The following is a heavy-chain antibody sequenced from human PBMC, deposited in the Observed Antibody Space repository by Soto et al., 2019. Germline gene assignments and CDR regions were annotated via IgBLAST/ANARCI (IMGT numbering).Heavy chain of an antibody. CDR2: INPSGGST. Sequence: VASVKVSCKPSGYTFTSYYMHWVRQAPGQGLEWMGIINPSGGSTSYAQKFQGRVTMTRDTSTSTVYMELSSLRSEDTAVYYCARDLXHYDFCSGQSGRDGMDVWGQGTTVTVSS. V-gene: IGHV1-46*01. CDR1: GYTFTSYY. J-gene: IGHJ6*02. D-gene: IGHD3-3*01. CDR3: ARDLXHYDFCSGQSGRDGMDV.